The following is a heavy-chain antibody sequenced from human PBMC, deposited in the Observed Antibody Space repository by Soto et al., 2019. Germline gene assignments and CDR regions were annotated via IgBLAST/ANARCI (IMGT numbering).Heavy chain of an antibody. V-gene: IGHV3-11*01. J-gene: IGHJ6*02. CDR2: ISSSGSTT. CDR1: VFTFSSYA. CDR3: TRELMVVGADTNYYGKDV. Sequence: PVGSLRVSCAASVFTFSSYALRCIRQAPGRGLEWISYISSSGSTTYYAPSVKGRFTISRDNAKNSLYLQMNSRRAEDTAVYYSTRELMVVGADTNYYGKDVWRQGTADSVTS. D-gene: IGHD1-26*01.